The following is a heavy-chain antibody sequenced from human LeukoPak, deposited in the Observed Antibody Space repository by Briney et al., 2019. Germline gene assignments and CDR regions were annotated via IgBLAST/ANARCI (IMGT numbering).Heavy chain of an antibody. V-gene: IGHV4-39*07. J-gene: IGHJ4*02. CDR1: GGSISTNTYY. Sequence: SENLSLTCIVSGGSISTNTYYWGWIRLPPGKGLEWIGEIHHRGTTYYNPSLRSRVTISVDTSKNQFSLRLTSVTAADTAVYYCARVTYNGYQHFDYWGQGNLVTVS. CDR3: ARVTYNGYQHFDY. D-gene: IGHD3-10*01. CDR2: IHHRGTT.